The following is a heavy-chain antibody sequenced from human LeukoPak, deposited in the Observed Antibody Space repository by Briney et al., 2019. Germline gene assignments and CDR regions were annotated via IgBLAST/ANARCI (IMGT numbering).Heavy chain of an antibody. Sequence: PGGSLRLSCAASGFTFSSYAMHWVRQAPGRGLEWVAVISYDGSNKDYVDSVKGRFTISRDNSKSTLYLQMNSLRAEDTAVYYCAKPGAYNLMLDAFDIWGQGTMVTVSS. CDR3: AKPGAYNLMLDAFDI. V-gene: IGHV3-30*18. CDR1: GFTFSSYA. D-gene: IGHD1-14*01. CDR2: ISYDGSNK. J-gene: IGHJ3*02.